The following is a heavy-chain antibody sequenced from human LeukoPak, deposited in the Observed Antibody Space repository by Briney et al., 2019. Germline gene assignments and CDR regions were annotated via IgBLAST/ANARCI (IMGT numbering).Heavy chain of an antibody. CDR2: INPNSGGT. CDR3: ARDSLTYYYAYYYGMDV. Sequence: ASVKVSCKASGYTFTGYYMHWVRQAPGQGLEWMGWINPNSGGTNYAQKFQGWVTMTRDTSISTAYMELSRLRSDDTAVYYCARDSLTYYYAYYYGMDVWGQGTTVTVSS. V-gene: IGHV1-2*04. CDR1: GYTFTGYY. J-gene: IGHJ6*02. D-gene: IGHD3-10*01.